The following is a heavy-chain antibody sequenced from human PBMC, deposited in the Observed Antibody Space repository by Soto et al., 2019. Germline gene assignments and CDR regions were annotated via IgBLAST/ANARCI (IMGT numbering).Heavy chain of an antibody. V-gene: IGHV1-8*02. CDR3: ARAELDV. CDR1: GYTFTGYY. Sequence: ASVKVSCKASGYTFTGYYMHWVRQAPGQGLEWMGWMNPNSGNTGYAQKFQGRVTMTRNTSISTAYMELSSLRSEDTAVYYCARAELDVWGKGTTVTVSS. CDR2: MNPNSGNT. J-gene: IGHJ6*04.